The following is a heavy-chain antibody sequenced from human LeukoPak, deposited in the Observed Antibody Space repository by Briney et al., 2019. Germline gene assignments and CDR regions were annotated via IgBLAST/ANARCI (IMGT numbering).Heavy chain of an antibody. J-gene: IGHJ4*02. CDR3: ARVREIRAYYGSGSYYSPRYYFDY. D-gene: IGHD3-10*01. CDR1: GGSFSGYY. V-gene: IGHV4-34*01. Sequence: SETLSLTCAVYGGSFSGYYWSWIRQPPGKGLEWIGEINHSGSTNYNPSLKSRVTISVDTSKNQFSLKLSSVTAADTAVYYCARVREIRAYYGSGSYYSPRYYFDYWGQGTLVTVS. CDR2: INHSGST.